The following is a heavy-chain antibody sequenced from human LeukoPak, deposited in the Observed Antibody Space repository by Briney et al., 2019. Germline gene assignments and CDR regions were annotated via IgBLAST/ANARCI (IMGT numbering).Heavy chain of an antibody. CDR2: IYYSGST. J-gene: IGHJ4*02. CDR1: GGSISSSSYY. Sequence: SETLSLTCTVPGGSISSSSYYWGWIRQPPGKGLEWIGSIYYSGSTYYNPSLKSRVTISVDTSKNQFSLKLSSVTAADTAVYYCARQGVQLWSDFDYWGQGTLVTVSS. D-gene: IGHD5-18*01. V-gene: IGHV4-39*01. CDR3: ARQGVQLWSDFDY.